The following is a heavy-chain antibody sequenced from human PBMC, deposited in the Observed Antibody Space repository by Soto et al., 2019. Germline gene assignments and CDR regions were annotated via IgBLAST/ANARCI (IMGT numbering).Heavy chain of an antibody. D-gene: IGHD2-8*01. Sequence: ESGPRLVNPTQTLTLTCTFSGFSLSTSGVGVGWIRQPPGKALEWLALIYWDDDKRYRPSLKSRLTITKDTSKNQVVLTMTNMDTVDITTYYCVHRPRRVYAQSEGYAFDIWGHGTMVTVSS. J-gene: IGHJ3*02. CDR2: IYWDDDK. V-gene: IGHV2-5*02. CDR1: GFSLSTSGVG. CDR3: VHRPRRVYAQSEGYAFDI.